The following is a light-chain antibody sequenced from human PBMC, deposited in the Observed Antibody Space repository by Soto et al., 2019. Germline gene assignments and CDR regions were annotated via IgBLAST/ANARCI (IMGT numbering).Light chain of an antibody. V-gene: IGLV3-21*04. Sequence: SYELTQPPSVSVARGKTARITCGGNNIGSKSVHWYQQKPGQAPVLVIYYDSDRPSGIPERFSGSNSGNTATLTISRVEAGDEADYYCQVWDSSSDLGVFGTGTKVTVL. CDR2: YDS. CDR1: NIGSKS. CDR3: QVWDSSSDLGV. J-gene: IGLJ1*01.